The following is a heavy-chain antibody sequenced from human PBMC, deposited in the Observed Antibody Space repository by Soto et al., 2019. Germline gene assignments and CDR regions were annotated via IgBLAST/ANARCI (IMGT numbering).Heavy chain of an antibody. V-gene: IGHV3-53*01. J-gene: IGHJ3*02. CDR3: ATWLLREHAYDI. Sequence: DVQLVESGGGLIQPGGSLRLSCVASGLTVSGKKYMAWVRQAPGKGPEWVSGVYDLDGTYYADSVRGRFTTSINSSRTTVYLQMRDLRPEDTALYFGATWLLREHAYDIWGQGTMVTVSS. CDR2: VYDLDGT. D-gene: IGHD5-12*01. CDR1: GLTVSGKKY.